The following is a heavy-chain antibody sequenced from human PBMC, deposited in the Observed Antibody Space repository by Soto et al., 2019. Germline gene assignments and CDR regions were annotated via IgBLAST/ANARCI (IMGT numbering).Heavy chain of an antibody. CDR2: ISYDGSNK. Sequence: PGGSLRLSSAASGFTFSSYAMHWVRQAPGKGLEWVAVISYDGSNKYYADSVKGRFTISRDNSKNTLYLQMNSLRAEDTAVYYCARSYSSGWYFLDYWGQGTLVTVSS. J-gene: IGHJ4*02. V-gene: IGHV3-30-3*01. CDR3: ARSYSSGWYFLDY. D-gene: IGHD6-19*01. CDR1: GFTFSSYA.